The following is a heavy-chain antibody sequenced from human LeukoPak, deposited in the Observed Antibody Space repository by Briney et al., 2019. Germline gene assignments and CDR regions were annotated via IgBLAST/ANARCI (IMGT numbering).Heavy chain of an antibody. J-gene: IGHJ4*02. D-gene: IGHD1-26*01. CDR1: GGTFSGYA. Sequence: ASVKVSCKASGGTFSGYAISWVRQAPGQGLEWMGGIIPIFGTANYAQKFQGRVTITADKSTSTAYMELSSLRSEDTAVYYCAREDSGSYYLAWGQGTLVTVSS. V-gene: IGHV1-69*06. CDR2: IIPIFGTA. CDR3: AREDSGSYYLA.